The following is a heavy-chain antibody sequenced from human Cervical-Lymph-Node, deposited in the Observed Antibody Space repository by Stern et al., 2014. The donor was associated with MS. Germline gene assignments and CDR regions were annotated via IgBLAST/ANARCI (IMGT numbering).Heavy chain of an antibody. CDR3: AIMGTNGIDV. D-gene: IGHD5-18*01. CDR2: ISGYKGNT. V-gene: IGHV1-18*01. J-gene: IGHJ6*02. Sequence: QVQLVQSGTEVKKPGASVKVSCKASGDTFGTYGVNWVRQAPGQRLEWLGWISGYKGNTNYAQRLQGRVTLTTDTSTTTAYMEFRSLRSDDTAVYYCAIMGTNGIDVWGQGTTVTVSS. CDR1: GDTFGTYG.